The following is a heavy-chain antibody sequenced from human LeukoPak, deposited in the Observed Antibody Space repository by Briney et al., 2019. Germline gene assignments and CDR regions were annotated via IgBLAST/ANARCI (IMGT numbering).Heavy chain of an antibody. CDR3: ARDTGYSSSWYGPFDY. CDR2: IYSGGST. D-gene: IGHD6-13*01. J-gene: IGHJ4*02. V-gene: IGHV3-53*05. CDR1: GFTVGSNY. Sequence: PGGSLRLSCAASGFTVGSNYMSWVRQAPGKGLEWVSVIYSGGSTYYADSVKGRFTISRDNSKNTLYLQMNSLRAEDTAVYYCARDTGYSSSWYGPFDYWGQGTLVTVSS.